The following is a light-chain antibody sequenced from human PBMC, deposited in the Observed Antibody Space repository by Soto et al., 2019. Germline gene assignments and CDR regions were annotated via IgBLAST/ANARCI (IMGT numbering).Light chain of an antibody. J-gene: IGLJ3*02. CDR1: TSNIGPNF. CDR2: KNN. CDR3: ATRDDRLSGWV. V-gene: IGLV1-47*01. Sequence: QSVLTQPPSVSGTPGQRVTISCSGRTSNIGPNFVAWYQQLPGAAPKLLIYKNNQRPSGVPDRFSGSKSGTSASLAISGLRSEDEADYYCATRDDRLSGWVFGGGTKVTVL.